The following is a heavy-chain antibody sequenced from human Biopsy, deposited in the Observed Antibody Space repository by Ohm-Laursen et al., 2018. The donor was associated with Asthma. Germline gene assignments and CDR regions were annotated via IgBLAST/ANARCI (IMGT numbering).Heavy chain of an antibody. D-gene: IGHD3-10*01. CDR2: ISSLSRSK. V-gene: IGHV3-21*01. Sequence: SLRLSCAASGFDFSDYTMNWVRQAPGKGLEWVSSISSLSRSKYYSDSLRGRVTISRDNAKSSLHLQMSSLRAEDTAVYFCARDFTIGSGSPFHFWGPGTLVTVSS. CDR1: GFDFSDYT. CDR3: ARDFTIGSGSPFHF. J-gene: IGHJ4*01.